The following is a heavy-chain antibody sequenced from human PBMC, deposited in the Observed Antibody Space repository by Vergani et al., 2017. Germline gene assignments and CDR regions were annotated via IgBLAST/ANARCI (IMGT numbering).Heavy chain of an antibody. CDR2: IYPGDSDT. Sequence: EVPLVQSGAAVKKPGESLKISCKGSGYSFTSYWIGWVRQMPGKGLEWMGIIYPGDSDTRYSPSFQGQVTISADKSISTAYLQWSSLKASDTAMYYCASSPGISRRPSYYFDYWGQGTLVTVSS. CDR3: ASSPGISRRPSYYFDY. D-gene: IGHD2-15*01. V-gene: IGHV5-51*01. CDR1: GYSFTSYW. J-gene: IGHJ4*02.